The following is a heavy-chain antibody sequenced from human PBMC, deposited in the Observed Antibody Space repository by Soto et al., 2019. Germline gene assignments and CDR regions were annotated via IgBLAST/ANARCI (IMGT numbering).Heavy chain of an antibody. J-gene: IGHJ4*02. CDR3: ASSSLGAAYYFDY. CDR2: IYYSGST. V-gene: IGHV4-39*01. D-gene: IGHD7-27*01. Sequence: SETLSLTCTVSGGSISSSSYYWGWIRQPPGKGLEWIGSIYYSGSTYYNPSLKSRVTISVDTSKNQFSLKLSSVTAADTAVYYCASSSLGAAYYFDYWGQGTLVTVSS. CDR1: GGSISSSSYY.